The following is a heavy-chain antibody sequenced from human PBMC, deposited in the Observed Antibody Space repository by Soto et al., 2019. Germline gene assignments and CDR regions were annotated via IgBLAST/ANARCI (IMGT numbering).Heavy chain of an antibody. CDR1: GYIFTSHW. J-gene: IGHJ3*02. D-gene: IGHD5-18*01. Sequence: PGESLKISCKGSGYIFTSHWIGWVRQMPGKGLEWLGIIYPGDSDTRYSPSFQGQVTISADKSITTAYLQWSSLKASDTAMYYYARALKDTIMAHHAFDIWGQGTMVTVSS. CDR3: ARALKDTIMAHHAFDI. CDR2: IYPGDSDT. V-gene: IGHV5-51*01.